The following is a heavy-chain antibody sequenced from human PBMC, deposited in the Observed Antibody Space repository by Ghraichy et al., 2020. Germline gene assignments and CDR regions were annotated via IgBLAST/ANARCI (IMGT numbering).Heavy chain of an antibody. D-gene: IGHD4-17*01. Sequence: ESLNISCTVSGGSISSYYWSWIRQPPGKGLEWIGYIYYSGSTNYNPSLKSRVTISVDTSKNQFSLKLSSVTAADTAVYYCARAEVSGDYSHFYFDYWSQGTLVTVSS. CDR3: ARAEVSGDYSHFYFDY. CDR1: GGSISSYY. V-gene: IGHV4-59*01. CDR2: IYYSGST. J-gene: IGHJ4*02.